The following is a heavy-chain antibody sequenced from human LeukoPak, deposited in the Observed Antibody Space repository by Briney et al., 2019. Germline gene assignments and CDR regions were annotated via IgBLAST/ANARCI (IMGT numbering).Heavy chain of an antibody. CDR3: ARDLVGSHTGYSSGAWDY. CDR1: GGTFSNYA. D-gene: IGHD3-9*01. Sequence: VKVSCKASGGTFSNYAISWVRQAPGQGLEWMGGIIPLFDTADYAQKFQGRLTITADESTSTAYTELSSLRAEDTAVYYCARDLVGSHTGYSSGAWDYWGQGTLVTVSS. J-gene: IGHJ4*02. CDR2: IIPLFDTA. V-gene: IGHV1-69*01.